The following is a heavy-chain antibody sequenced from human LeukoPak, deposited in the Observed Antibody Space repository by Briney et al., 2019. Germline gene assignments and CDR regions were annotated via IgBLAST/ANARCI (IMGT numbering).Heavy chain of an antibody. CDR1: GFSVSSNY. CDR3: ARSLASQREFDY. CDR2: FYSGGST. Sequence: PGGSLRLSCAASGFSVSSNYMSWVRQAPGKGLEWVSVFYSGGSTYYADSVKGRFTISRDNSKNTLYLQMHSLRAEDTAVYYCARSLASQREFDYWGQGTLVTVSS. J-gene: IGHJ4*02. V-gene: IGHV3-53*01.